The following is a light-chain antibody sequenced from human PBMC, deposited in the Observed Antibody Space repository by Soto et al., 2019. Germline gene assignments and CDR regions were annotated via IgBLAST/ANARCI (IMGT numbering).Light chain of an antibody. J-gene: IGLJ3*02. Sequence: QSALTQPASVSGSPGQSITISCTGTSSDVGAYNYVSWYQQHPAKAPKLMIYDVNNRPSGVSSRFSGSNSGNTASLTISGLHPDDEADYYCSSYTSASSLDVLFGGGTKVTVL. CDR3: SSYTSASSLDVL. V-gene: IGLV2-14*03. CDR2: DVN. CDR1: SSDVGAYNY.